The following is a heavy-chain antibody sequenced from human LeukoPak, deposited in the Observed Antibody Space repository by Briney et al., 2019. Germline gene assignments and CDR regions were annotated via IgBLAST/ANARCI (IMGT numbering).Heavy chain of an antibody. J-gene: IGHJ3*02. V-gene: IGHV7-4-1*02. CDR2: INTNTGNP. Sequence: ASVKVSCKASGYTFTSYAMNWVRQAPGQGLEWMGWINTNTGNPTYAQGFTGRFVFSLDTSVSTAYLQISSLKAEDTAVYYCAFSIAAAGTFAFDIWGQGTMVTVSS. D-gene: IGHD6-13*01. CDR1: GYTFTSYA. CDR3: AFSIAAAGTFAFDI.